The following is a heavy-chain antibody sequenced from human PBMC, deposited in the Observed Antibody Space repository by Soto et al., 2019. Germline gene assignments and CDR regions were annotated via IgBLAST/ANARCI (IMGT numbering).Heavy chain of an antibody. V-gene: IGHV3-21*01. D-gene: IGHD3-10*01. CDR1: GFTFSSYS. Sequence: GGSLRLSCAASGFTFSSYSMNWVRQAPGKGLEWVSSISSSSGYIYYADSVKGRFTISRDNAKNTLYLQMNSLRAEDTAVYYCASILMVSYGMDDWGQGTTVTVSS. J-gene: IGHJ6*02. CDR3: ASILMVSYGMDD. CDR2: ISSSSGYI.